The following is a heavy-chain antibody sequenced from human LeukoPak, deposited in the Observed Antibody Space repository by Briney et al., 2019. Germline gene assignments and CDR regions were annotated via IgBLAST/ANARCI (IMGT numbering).Heavy chain of an antibody. J-gene: IGHJ6*03. D-gene: IGHD1-14*01. CDR3: ARDPGSADYYYMDV. CDR2: ISAYNGNT. V-gene: IGHV1-18*01. Sequence: ASVKVSCKASGYTFTSYGISGVRQAPGQGLEWMGWISAYNGNTNYAQKLQGRVTMTTDTSTSTAYMELKSLRSDDTAVYYCARDPGSADYYYMDVWGKGTTVTVSS. CDR1: GYTFTSYG.